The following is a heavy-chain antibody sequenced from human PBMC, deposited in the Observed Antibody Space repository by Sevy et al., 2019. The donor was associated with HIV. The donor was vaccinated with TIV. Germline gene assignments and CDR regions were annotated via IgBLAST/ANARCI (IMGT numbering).Heavy chain of an antibody. J-gene: IGHJ6*02. D-gene: IGHD2-2*01. CDR1: GFTFSSYA. CDR2: ISGSGGST. V-gene: IGHV3-23*01. CDR3: ARSSGGYCSSTSCYSVSAHYYSYGMDV. Sequence: GGSLRLSCAASGFTFSSYAMSWVRQAPGKGLEWVSAISGSGGSTYYADSVKGRFTISRDNSKNTLYLQMNSLRAEDTAVYYCARSSGGYCSSTSCYSVSAHYYSYGMDVRAQGTTVTVSS.